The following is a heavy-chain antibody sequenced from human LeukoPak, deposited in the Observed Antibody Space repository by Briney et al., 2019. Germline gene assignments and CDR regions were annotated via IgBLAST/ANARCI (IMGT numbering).Heavy chain of an antibody. CDR2: IIPILGIA. D-gene: IGHD5-18*01. Sequence: ASVKVSCKASGGTFSSYTISWVRQAPGQGLEWMGRIIPILGIANYAQKFQGRVMVTADKSTSTAYMELSSLRSEDTAVYYCARRGYSYGYRQGFDYWGQGTLVTVSS. CDR3: ARRGYSYGYRQGFDY. CDR1: GGTFSSYT. V-gene: IGHV1-69*02. J-gene: IGHJ4*02.